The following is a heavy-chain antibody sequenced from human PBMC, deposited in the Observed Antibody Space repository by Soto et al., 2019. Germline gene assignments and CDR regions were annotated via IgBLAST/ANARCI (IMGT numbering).Heavy chain of an antibody. CDR2: FDPEDGET. D-gene: IGHD6-19*01. CDR1: GYTLTELA. V-gene: IGHV1-24*01. Sequence: ASVKVSCKVSGYTLTELAMHWVRQAPGKGLEWMGGFDPEDGETIYAQKFQGRVTMTEDTSTDTAYMELSSLRSEDTAVYYCATLRIAVAGNYYYYGMDVWGQGTTVTVSS. CDR3: ATLRIAVAGNYYYYGMDV. J-gene: IGHJ6*02.